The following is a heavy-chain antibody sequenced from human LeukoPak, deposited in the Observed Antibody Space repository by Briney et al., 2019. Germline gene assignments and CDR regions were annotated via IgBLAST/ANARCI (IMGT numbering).Heavy chain of an antibody. CDR2: IHFRGST. CDR3: ARHGVAGVAARRLGY. Sequence: SETLSLTCNVSGGSISSSNFYWGWIRHPPGKGLEWIGSIHFRGSTYYNPSLKSRVTISVDTSTNQFSLRLSSVTAADTAVYYCARHGVAGVAARRLGYWGQGTLVTVSS. D-gene: IGHD6-6*01. V-gene: IGHV4-39*01. CDR1: GGSISSSNFY. J-gene: IGHJ4*02.